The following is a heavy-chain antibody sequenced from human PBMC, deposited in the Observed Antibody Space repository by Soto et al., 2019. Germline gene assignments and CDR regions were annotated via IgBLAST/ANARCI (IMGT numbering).Heavy chain of an antibody. CDR3: ARDIMGHDIYYFDY. V-gene: IGHV1-69*04. Sequence: ASVKVSCKASGGTFSSYTISWVRQAPGQGLEWMGRIIPILGIANYAQKFQGRVTITADKSTSTAYMELSSLRSEDTAVYYCARDIMGHDIYYFDYWGQGTLVTVSS. J-gene: IGHJ4*02. D-gene: IGHD2-8*01. CDR1: GGTFSSYT. CDR2: IIPILGIA.